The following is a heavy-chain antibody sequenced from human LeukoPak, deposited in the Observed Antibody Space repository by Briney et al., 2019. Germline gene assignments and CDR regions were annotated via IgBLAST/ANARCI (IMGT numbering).Heavy chain of an antibody. Sequence: PSETLSLTCTVSGYSISSGYYWGWIRQPPGQGLEWIGSIYHSGSTYYNPSLKSRVTISVDTSKNQFSLKLSSVTAADTAVYYCARDHSPTANFDYWGQRTLVTVSS. CDR1: GYSISSGYY. J-gene: IGHJ4*02. V-gene: IGHV4-38-2*02. CDR3: ARDHSPTANFDY. CDR2: IYHSGST. D-gene: IGHD4-17*01.